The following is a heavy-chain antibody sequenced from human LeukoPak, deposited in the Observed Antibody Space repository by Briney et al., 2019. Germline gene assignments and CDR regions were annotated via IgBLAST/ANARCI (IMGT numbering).Heavy chain of an antibody. CDR2: ISGSGGST. CDR1: GFTFSSYA. Sequence: GGSLRLSCAGSGFTFSSYAMSWVRQAPGKGLEWVSAISGSGGSTYYADSVKGRFTISRDNSKNTVYLQMNSLRAEDTAVYYCAKDIVSSWSPFDYWGQGTLVTVSS. V-gene: IGHV3-23*01. J-gene: IGHJ4*02. D-gene: IGHD6-13*01. CDR3: AKDIVSSWSPFDY.